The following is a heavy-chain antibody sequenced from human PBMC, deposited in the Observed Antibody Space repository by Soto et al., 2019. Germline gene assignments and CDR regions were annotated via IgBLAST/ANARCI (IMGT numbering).Heavy chain of an antibody. D-gene: IGHD5-18*01. CDR1: GYTFTSYY. V-gene: IGHV1-3*01. CDR2: MNAGVGNT. CDR3: ARDTGYTFGSLNY. Sequence: GASVKVSCKSSGYTFTSYYMHWVRHAPGQRLEWMGWMNAGVGNTLYSQKFQGRITITRDTSASTAYMELNSLKSEDTAIYYCARDTGYTFGSLNYWGPGTLVTVSS. J-gene: IGHJ4*02.